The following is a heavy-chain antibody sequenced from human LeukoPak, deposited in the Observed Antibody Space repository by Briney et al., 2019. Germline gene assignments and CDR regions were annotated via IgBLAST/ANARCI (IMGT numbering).Heavy chain of an antibody. V-gene: IGHV3-74*01. Sequence: NTDGSSTNYADFVKGRFTISRDNAKNTLYLQMNNLRAEDTAVYYCSGGGSGWYSNYWGQGTLVTVSS. CDR2: NTDGSST. J-gene: IGHJ4*02. CDR3: SGGGSGWYSNY. D-gene: IGHD6-19*01.